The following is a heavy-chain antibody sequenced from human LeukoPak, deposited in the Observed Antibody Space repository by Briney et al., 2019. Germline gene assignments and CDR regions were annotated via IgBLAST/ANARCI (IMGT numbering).Heavy chain of an antibody. V-gene: IGHV4-59*01. D-gene: IGHD6-6*01. CDR1: GGYISSYY. Sequence: PSETLSLTCTVPGGYISSYYWSWIRQPPGKGLEWIGDIHYSGSTNYNPSLKSRVTISVDTSKNQFSLKLTSVTAADTAVYYCARWGSYSSSSTFGYWGQGTLVTVSS. J-gene: IGHJ4*02. CDR2: IHYSGST. CDR3: ARWGSYSSSSTFGY.